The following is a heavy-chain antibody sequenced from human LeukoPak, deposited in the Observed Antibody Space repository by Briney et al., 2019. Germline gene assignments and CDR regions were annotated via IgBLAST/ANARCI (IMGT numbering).Heavy chain of an antibody. CDR2: ISSSSSTI. V-gene: IGHV3-48*04. Sequence: GGSLRLSCAASGFTFSSYSMNWVRQAPGKGLEWVSSISSSSSTIYYADSVRGRFTISRDNAKNSLYLQMNSLRAEDTAVYYCARDIPSDYWGQGTLVTVSS. CDR3: ARDIPSDY. J-gene: IGHJ4*02. CDR1: GFTFSSYS.